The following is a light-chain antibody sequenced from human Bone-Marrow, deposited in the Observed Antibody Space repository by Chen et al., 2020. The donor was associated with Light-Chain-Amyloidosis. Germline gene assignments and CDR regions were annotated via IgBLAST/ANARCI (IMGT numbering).Light chain of an antibody. CDR3: QSYQGSSQGV. CDR2: EDD. V-gene: IGLV6-57*01. J-gene: IGLJ3*02. Sequence: NFMLTQPHSVSESPGKTVIISCTRSSGSIATNYVQWYQQRPGSSPTTVFYEDDQRPSGVPDRFSGSIDRSSNSASITISGLKTEDEADYYCQSYQGSSQGVFGGGTKLTVL. CDR1: SGSIATNY.